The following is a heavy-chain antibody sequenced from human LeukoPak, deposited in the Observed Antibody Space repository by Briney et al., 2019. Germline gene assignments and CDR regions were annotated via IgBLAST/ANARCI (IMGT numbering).Heavy chain of an antibody. J-gene: IGHJ4*02. V-gene: IGHV4-39*07. CDR1: GGSISSGSYY. D-gene: IGHD4-17*01. CDR2: IYYSGST. CDR3: ARDAYGDYGEGY. Sequence: SETLSLTCTVSGGSISSGSYYWGWIRQPPGKGLEWIGSIYYSGSTYYNPSLKSRVTISVDTSKNQFSLKLSSVTAADTAVYYCARDAYGDYGEGYWGQGTLVTVSS.